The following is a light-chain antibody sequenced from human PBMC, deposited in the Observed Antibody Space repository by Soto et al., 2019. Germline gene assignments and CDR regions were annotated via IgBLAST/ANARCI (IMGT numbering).Light chain of an antibody. CDR3: QQYNSYSAT. CDR1: QGIRSA. Sequence: AIQVTPSPYSLSASEGVMVSITCRTRQGIRSALGWYQQKPGKAPKLLIYDASSLESGVPSRFSGSGSGTEFTLTISSLQPDDFATYYCQQYNSYSATFGQGTKVDIK. V-gene: IGKV1-13*02. J-gene: IGKJ1*01. CDR2: DAS.